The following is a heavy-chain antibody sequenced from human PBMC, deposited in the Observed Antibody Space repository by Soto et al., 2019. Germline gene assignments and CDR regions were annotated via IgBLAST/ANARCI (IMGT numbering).Heavy chain of an antibody. D-gene: IGHD6-19*01. CDR1: GFSLASSGMC. CDR2: ICWDDDK. J-gene: IGHJ4*02. Sequence: SGPTLVNPTQTLTLTCTFPGFSLASSGMCVSWIRQPPGEALEWLAFICWDDDKYYSTSLKTRLTISKDTSKNQVVLTMTNVDPVDTATYYCARTSGWYPEHYFDFWGQGTLVTVSS. CDR3: ARTSGWYPEHYFDF. V-gene: IGHV2-70*01.